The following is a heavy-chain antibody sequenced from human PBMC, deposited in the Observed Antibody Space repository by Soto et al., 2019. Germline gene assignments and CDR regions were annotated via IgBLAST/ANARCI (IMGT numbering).Heavy chain of an antibody. Sequence: SVKVSCKASGGTFSSYAISWVRQAPGQGLEWMGGIIPIFGTANYAQKFQGRVTITADESTSTAYMELSSLRSEDTAVYYCACMYYDILTGPYYYVMDVWGQGTTVTVSS. CDR1: GGTFSSYA. CDR2: IIPIFGTA. D-gene: IGHD3-9*01. J-gene: IGHJ6*02. CDR3: ACMYYDILTGPYYYVMDV. V-gene: IGHV1-69*13.